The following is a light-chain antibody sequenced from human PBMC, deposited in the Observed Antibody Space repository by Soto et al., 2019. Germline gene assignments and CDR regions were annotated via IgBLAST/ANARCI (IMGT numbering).Light chain of an antibody. CDR3: QSYDSSLRGWV. J-gene: IGLJ3*02. Sequence: QSVLTRPPSVSGAPGQRVPISCTGSSSNIGAGYDVHWYQQLPGTAPKLLIYGNSNRPSGVPDRFSGSKSGTSASLAITGLQAEDEADYYCQSYDSSLRGWVFGGGTKLTVL. V-gene: IGLV1-40*01. CDR2: GNS. CDR1: SSNIGAGYD.